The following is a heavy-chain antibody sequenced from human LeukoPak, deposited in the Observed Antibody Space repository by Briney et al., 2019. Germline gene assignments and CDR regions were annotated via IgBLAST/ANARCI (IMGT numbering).Heavy chain of an antibody. V-gene: IGHV4-34*01. CDR1: GGSFSDYF. J-gene: IGHJ6*02. Sequence: SETLSLTCAVYGGSFSDYFWSWIRQPPGKGLEWIGEINYSGSTNYNPSLKSRVTISVATSKNQFSLKLSSVTAADTAVYYCARGRSRYCSSTSCLRGLDVWGHGTTVTVSS. CDR2: INYSGST. D-gene: IGHD2-2*01. CDR3: ARGRSRYCSSTSCLRGLDV.